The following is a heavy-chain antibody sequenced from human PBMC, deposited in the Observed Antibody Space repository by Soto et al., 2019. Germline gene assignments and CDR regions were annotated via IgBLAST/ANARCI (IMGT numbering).Heavy chain of an antibody. D-gene: IGHD3-10*01. CDR3: ARVGGWFGELLQQDYYYYGMDV. Sequence: QVQLQESGPGLVKPSQTLSLTCTVSGGSISSGDYYWSWIRQPPGKGLEWIGYIYYSGSTYYNPSLKSRVTISVDTSKNQFSLKLSSVTAADTDVYYCARVGGWFGELLQQDYYYYGMDVWGQGTTVTVSS. V-gene: IGHV4-30-4*01. J-gene: IGHJ6*02. CDR1: GGSISSGDYY. CDR2: IYYSGST.